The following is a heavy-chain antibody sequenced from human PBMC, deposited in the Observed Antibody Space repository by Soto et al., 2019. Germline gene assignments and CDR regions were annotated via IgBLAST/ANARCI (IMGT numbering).Heavy chain of an antibody. CDR1: GFTFSSYG. D-gene: IGHD6-13*01. CDR3: AKAGIESSPGGMDV. V-gene: IGHV3-30*18. J-gene: IGHJ6*02. Sequence: QVQLVESGGGVVQPGRSLRLSGAASGFTFSSYGMHWVRQAPGKGLEWVAVISYDGSNKYYADSVKGRFTISRDNSKNTLYLQMNSLRAEDTAVYYCAKAGIESSPGGMDVWGQGTTVTVSS. CDR2: ISYDGSNK.